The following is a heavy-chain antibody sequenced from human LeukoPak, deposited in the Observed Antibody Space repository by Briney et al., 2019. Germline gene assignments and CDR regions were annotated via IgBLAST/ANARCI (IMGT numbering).Heavy chain of an antibody. D-gene: IGHD3-10*01. Sequence: SETLSLTCTVSGGSISSYYWSWIRQPAGKGLEWIGRIYTSGSTNYNPSLKSRVTMSVDTSKSQFSLKLSSVTAADTAVYYCARQSRYYGSGSYYVPGAFDIWGQGTMVTVSS. CDR1: GGSISSYY. CDR3: ARQSRYYGSGSYYVPGAFDI. J-gene: IGHJ3*02. CDR2: IYTSGST. V-gene: IGHV4-4*07.